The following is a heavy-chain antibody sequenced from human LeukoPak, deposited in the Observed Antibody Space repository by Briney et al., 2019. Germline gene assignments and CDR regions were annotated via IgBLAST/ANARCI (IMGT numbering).Heavy chain of an antibody. CDR3: ARGAALLWFGEFPGDAFDI. CDR1: GFTFSIYA. J-gene: IGHJ3*02. D-gene: IGHD3-10*01. Sequence: GGSLRLSCAASGFTFSIYAMHWVRQAPGKGLEWVAVISYDGSNKYYADSVKGRFTISRDNSKNTLYLQMNSLRAEDTAVYYCARGAALLWFGEFPGDAFDIWGQGTMVTVSS. V-gene: IGHV3-30-3*01. CDR2: ISYDGSNK.